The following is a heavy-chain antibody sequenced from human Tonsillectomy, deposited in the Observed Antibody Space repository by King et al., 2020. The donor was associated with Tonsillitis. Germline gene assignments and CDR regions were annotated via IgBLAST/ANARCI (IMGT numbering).Heavy chain of an antibody. CDR3: ARGRWGVSTSWYGVYFDF. CDR2: INQSGSA. Sequence: VQLQQWGAGLLKPSETLSLTCAVYGGALSGDHWSWIRQPPGKGLEWIGEINQSGSANYNPSLKSRVTISVDTSRKQFSLNLKSVTAADTAVYFCARGRWGVSTSWYGVYFDFWGQGTLVTVSS. D-gene: IGHD6-13*01. CDR1: GGALSGDH. V-gene: IGHV4-34*01. J-gene: IGHJ4*02.